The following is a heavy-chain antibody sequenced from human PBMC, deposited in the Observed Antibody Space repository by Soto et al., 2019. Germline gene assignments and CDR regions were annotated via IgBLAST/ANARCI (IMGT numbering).Heavy chain of an antibody. D-gene: IGHD6-19*01. V-gene: IGHV4-39*01. Sequence: QLQLQESGPGLVKPSETLSLTCTVSGGSISSSSYYWGWIRQPPGKGLEWIGSIYYSGSTYYNPSLKSRVTISVDTSKNQFSLKLSSVTAADTAVYYCARRVAGTGGGHFDLWGRGTLVTVSS. CDR2: IYYSGST. CDR1: GGSISSSSYY. CDR3: ARRVAGTGGGHFDL. J-gene: IGHJ2*01.